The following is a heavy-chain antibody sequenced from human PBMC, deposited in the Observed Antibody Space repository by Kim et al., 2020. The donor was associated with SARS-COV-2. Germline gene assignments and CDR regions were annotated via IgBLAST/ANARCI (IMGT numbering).Heavy chain of an antibody. J-gene: IGHJ4*02. Sequence: GGSLRLSCAASGFTFSSYSMNWVRQAPGKGLEWVSSISSSSSYIYYADSVKGRFTISRDNAKNSLYLQMNSLRAEDTAVYYCARGYRRYCSGGSCQNFDYWGQGTLVTVSS. CDR3: ARGYRRYCSGGSCQNFDY. D-gene: IGHD2-15*01. CDR1: GFTFSSYS. CDR2: ISSSSSYI. V-gene: IGHV3-21*06.